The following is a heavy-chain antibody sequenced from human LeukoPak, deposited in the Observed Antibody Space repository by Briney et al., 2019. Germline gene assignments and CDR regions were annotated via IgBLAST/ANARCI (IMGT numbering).Heavy chain of an antibody. Sequence: MTSETLSLTCTVSDDSISDYYRGWIRQPPGKGLEWIGYFHNSGTSTYNPSLKSRVTISVDTSKNQFSLKLSSVTAADTAVYYCARGRGTTGTTDYWGQGTLVTVSS. J-gene: IGHJ4*02. D-gene: IGHD1-1*01. CDR3: ARGRGTTGTTDY. CDR2: FHNSGTS. V-gene: IGHV4-59*12. CDR1: DDSISDYY.